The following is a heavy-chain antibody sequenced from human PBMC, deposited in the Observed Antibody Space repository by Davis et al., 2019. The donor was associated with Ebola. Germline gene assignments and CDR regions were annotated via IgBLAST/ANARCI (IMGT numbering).Heavy chain of an antibody. CDR3: ARHISPEDAFDI. D-gene: IGHD1-14*01. V-gene: IGHV4-39*01. CDR1: GDSISIGSHY. J-gene: IGHJ3*02. Sequence: PGGSLRLSCTVSGDSISIGSHYSDWIRQPPGKGLEWIGAIHYSGSTYYNPSLKSRVTISVDTSKNQFSLNLRSVTAADTALYYCARHISPEDAFDIWGQGTIVTVSS. CDR2: IHYSGST.